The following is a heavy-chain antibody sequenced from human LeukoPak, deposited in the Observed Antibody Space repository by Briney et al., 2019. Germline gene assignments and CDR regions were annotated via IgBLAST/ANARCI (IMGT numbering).Heavy chain of an antibody. CDR1: GFTFSSYA. D-gene: IGHD2-15*01. J-gene: IGHJ4*02. Sequence: GGSLRLSCAASGFTFSSYAMHWVRQAPGKGLEWVAVISYDGSNKYYADSVKGRFTISRDNSKNTLYLQMNSLRAEDTAVYYCARAEGIVVVVAATYWGQGTLVTVSS. CDR2: ISYDGSNK. CDR3: ARAEGIVVVVAATY. V-gene: IGHV3-30*04.